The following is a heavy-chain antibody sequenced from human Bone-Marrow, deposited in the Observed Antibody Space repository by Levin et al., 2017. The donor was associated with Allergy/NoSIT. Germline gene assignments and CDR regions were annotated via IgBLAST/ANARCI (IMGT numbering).Heavy chain of an antibody. J-gene: IGHJ3*01. CDR2: FDSEDAET. D-gene: IGHD3-22*01. CDR3: ATEPITHDYDDGGYFFFRPFHL. Sequence: ASVKVSCKVSGNTLTELSMHWVRQAPGKGIEWIGGFDSEDAETIYAQTFQGRVTMTEDGVTNTAYMELSSLTSDDTATYFCATEPITHDYDDGGYFFFRPFHLWGQGTKVIVSS. CDR1: GNTLTELS. V-gene: IGHV1-24*01.